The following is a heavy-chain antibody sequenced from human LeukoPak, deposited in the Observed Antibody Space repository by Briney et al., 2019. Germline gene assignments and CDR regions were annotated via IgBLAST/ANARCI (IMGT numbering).Heavy chain of an antibody. V-gene: IGHV3-21*01. CDR3: ARDLHLIAVAGGFDY. CDR2: ISSSSSYI. CDR1: GFTFSSYS. D-gene: IGHD6-19*01. J-gene: IGHJ4*02. Sequence: PGGSLRLSCAASGFTFSSYSMNWVRQAPGKGLEWVSSISSSSSYIYYADSVKGRFTISRDNAKNSLYLQMNSLRAEDTAVYYCARDLHLIAVAGGFDYWGQGTLVTVSS.